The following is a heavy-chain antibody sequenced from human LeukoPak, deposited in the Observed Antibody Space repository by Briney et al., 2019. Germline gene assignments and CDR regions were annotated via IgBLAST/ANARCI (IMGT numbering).Heavy chain of an antibody. CDR2: IYYSGST. J-gene: IGHJ5*02. D-gene: IGHD3-10*01. CDR3: ARNFGPSGFDP. CDR1: GGSTSSYY. Sequence: SETLSLTCTVSGGSTSSYYWSWIRQPPGKGLEWIGYIYYSGSTNYNPSLKSRVTISVDTSKNQFSLKLSSVTAADTAVYYCARNFGPSGFDPWGQGTLVTVSS. V-gene: IGHV4-59*08.